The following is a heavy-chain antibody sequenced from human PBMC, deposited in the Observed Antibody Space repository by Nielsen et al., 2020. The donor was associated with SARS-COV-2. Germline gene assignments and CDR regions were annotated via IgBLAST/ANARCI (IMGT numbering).Heavy chain of an antibody. CDR1: GYTFTSYD. D-gene: IGHD6-13*01. Sequence: ASVKVSCKASGYTFTSYDINWVRQATGQGLEWMGWINPNSGGTNYAQKFQGWVTMTRDTSISTAYMELSRLRSDDTAVYYCASAAGTSALRYWGQGTLVTVSS. CDR3: ASAAGTSALRY. J-gene: IGHJ4*02. V-gene: IGHV1-2*04. CDR2: INPNSGGT.